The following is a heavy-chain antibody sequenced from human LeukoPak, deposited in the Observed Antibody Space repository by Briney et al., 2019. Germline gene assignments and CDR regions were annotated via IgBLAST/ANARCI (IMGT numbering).Heavy chain of an antibody. V-gene: IGHV3-66*02. CDR1: GFTVSTNY. Sequence: GGSLRLSCAASGFTVSTNYMCWVRQAPGKGLEWVSVVYTDGSTYYADSVKGRFSISRDNSKNTLFLQMSSLRAEDTAVYYCARDRLVGAGLGRYFDYWGQGTLVTVSS. D-gene: IGHD1-26*01. CDR3: ARDRLVGAGLGRYFDY. CDR2: VYTDGST. J-gene: IGHJ4*02.